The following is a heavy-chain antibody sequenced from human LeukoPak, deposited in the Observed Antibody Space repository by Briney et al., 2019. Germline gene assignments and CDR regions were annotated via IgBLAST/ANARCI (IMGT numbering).Heavy chain of an antibody. CDR2: MYLSGPT. Sequence: SETLSLTCTASGDSINSLDLWSWVRQPPGKGLEWIGGMYLSGPTHSNPSVKSRVTISIDKSKNQFFLNLSSVTAADTAVYYCAGLVGRYSSGLYYYYFDYWGQGTLVTVSS. V-gene: IGHV4-4*02. CDR3: AGLVGRYSSGLYYYYFDY. J-gene: IGHJ4*02. D-gene: IGHD3-22*01. CDR1: GDSINSLDL.